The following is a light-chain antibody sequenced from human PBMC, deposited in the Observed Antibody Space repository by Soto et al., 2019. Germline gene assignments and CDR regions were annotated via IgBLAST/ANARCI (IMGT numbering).Light chain of an antibody. CDR2: EVT. Sequence: QSALTQPPSASGSPGQSVAISCTGTSSDVGGYNYVAWFQQHPGKAPKLIIYEVTKRPSGVPDRFSGSKSGNTVSLTVSGLQAADEADYYCSSFAGSNYPVVFGGGTKLTVL. V-gene: IGLV2-8*01. J-gene: IGLJ2*01. CDR1: SSDVGGYNY. CDR3: SSFAGSNYPVV.